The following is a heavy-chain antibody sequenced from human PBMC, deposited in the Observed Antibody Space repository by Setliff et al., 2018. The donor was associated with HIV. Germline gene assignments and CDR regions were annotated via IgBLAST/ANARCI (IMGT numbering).Heavy chain of an antibody. J-gene: IGHJ4*02. CDR3: ATAKEHWLSEGGFDY. CDR1: GGTFSSYS. CDR2: IIPILGVA. D-gene: IGHD6-19*01. V-gene: IGHV1-69*10. Sequence: ASVKVSCKSSGGTFSSYSLSWVRQSPGQGLEWMGGIIPILGVANYAQKFQGRVTITADKSTSTAYMELNSLTFEDTAVYYCATAKEHWLSEGGFDYWGQGTLVTVSS.